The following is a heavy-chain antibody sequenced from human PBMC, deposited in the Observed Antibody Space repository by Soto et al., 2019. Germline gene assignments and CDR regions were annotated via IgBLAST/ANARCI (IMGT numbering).Heavy chain of an antibody. V-gene: IGHV4-59*01. Sequence: SETLSLTCTVFGGSISSYYWSWIRQPPGKGLEWIGYIYYSGSTNYNPSLKSRVTISVDTSKNQFSLKLSSVTAADTAVYYCARENHGDYVDYWGQGTLVTVSS. CDR1: GGSISSYY. D-gene: IGHD4-17*01. CDR3: ARENHGDYVDY. J-gene: IGHJ4*02. CDR2: IYYSGST.